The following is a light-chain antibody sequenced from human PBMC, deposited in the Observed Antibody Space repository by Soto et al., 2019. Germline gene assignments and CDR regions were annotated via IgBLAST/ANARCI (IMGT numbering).Light chain of an antibody. J-gene: IGKJ4*01. CDR2: KAS. Sequence: DIQMTQSHSTLSASVGDRVTITCRASQSISSWLAWYQQKPGKAPKLLIYKASSLESGVPSRFSGSGSGTEFTLTISSLQPDDFATYYCQQYNSYSATFGGRSMADVK. CDR3: QQYNSYSAT. CDR1: QSISSW. V-gene: IGKV1-5*03.